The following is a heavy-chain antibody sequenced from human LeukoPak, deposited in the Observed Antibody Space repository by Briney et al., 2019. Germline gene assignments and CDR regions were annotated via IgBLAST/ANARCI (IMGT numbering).Heavy chain of an antibody. J-gene: IGHJ2*01. Sequence: GGPLRLSCAASGFIFSSYGMQWVRQAPGKGLEWVAVIWYDGSNKYYADSVKGRFTISRDNSKNTLYLQMNSLRAEDTAVYYCAKDLYGGNRYFDLWGRGTLVTVSS. D-gene: IGHD4-23*01. CDR3: AKDLYGGNRYFDL. V-gene: IGHV3-33*06. CDR2: IWYDGSNK. CDR1: GFIFSSYG.